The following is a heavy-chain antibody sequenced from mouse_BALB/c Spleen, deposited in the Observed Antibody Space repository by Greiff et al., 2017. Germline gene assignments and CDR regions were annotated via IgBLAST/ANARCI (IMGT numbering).Heavy chain of an antibody. CDR1: GFTFSSFG. V-gene: IGHV5-17*02. CDR2: ISSGSSTI. Sequence: DVKLVESGGGLVQPGGSRKLSCAASGFTFSSFGMHWVRQAPEKGLEWVAYISSGSSTIYYADTVKGRFTISRDNPKNTLFLQMTSLRSEDTAMYYCARGYYVSYYFDYWGQGTTLTVSS. D-gene: IGHD2-3*01. CDR3: ARGYYVSYYFDY. J-gene: IGHJ2*01.